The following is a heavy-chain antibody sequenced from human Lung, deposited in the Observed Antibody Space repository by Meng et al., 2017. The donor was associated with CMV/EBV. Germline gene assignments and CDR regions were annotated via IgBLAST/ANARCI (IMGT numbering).Heavy chain of an antibody. V-gene: IGHV3-21*04. J-gene: IGHJ2*01. CDR3: ARASGYFDV. Sequence: SCVASGFTFGSYMMNWVRQVPGKGLEWVSSISASSGDMYYVDSVKGRFTISRDNAQETLYLQMNSLRAEDTAVYYCARASGYFDVWGRGTLVTVSS. CDR1: GFTFGSYM. CDR2: ISASSGDM.